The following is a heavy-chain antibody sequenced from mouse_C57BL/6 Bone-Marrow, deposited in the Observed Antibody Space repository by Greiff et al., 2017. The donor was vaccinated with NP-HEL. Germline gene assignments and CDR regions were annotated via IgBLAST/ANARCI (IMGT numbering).Heavy chain of an antibody. D-gene: IGHD2-4*01. CDR3: ARTMITTGDWYFDV. CDR1: GYTFTSYD. V-gene: IGHV1-85*01. CDR2: IYPRDGST. J-gene: IGHJ1*03. Sequence: VQLKESGPELVKPGASVKLSCKASGYTFTSYDINWVKQRPGQGLEWIGWIYPRDGSTKYNEKFKGKATLTVDTSSSTAYMELHSLTSEDSAVYFCARTMITTGDWYFDVWGTGTTVTVSS.